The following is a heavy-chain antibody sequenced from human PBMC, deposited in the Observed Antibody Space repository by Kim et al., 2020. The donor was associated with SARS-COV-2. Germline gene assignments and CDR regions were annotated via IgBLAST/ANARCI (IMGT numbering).Heavy chain of an antibody. CDR3: ARPYYDILTGYYNSRDYYFDY. V-gene: IGHV3-21*01. Sequence: GGSLRLSCAASGFTFSSYSMNWVRQAPGKGLEWVSSISSSGSYIYYADSVKGRFTISRDNAKNSLYLQMNSLRAEDTAVYYCARPYYDILTGYYNSRDYYFDYWGQGTLVTVSS. J-gene: IGHJ4*02. CDR1: GFTFSSYS. CDR2: ISSSGSYI. D-gene: IGHD3-9*01.